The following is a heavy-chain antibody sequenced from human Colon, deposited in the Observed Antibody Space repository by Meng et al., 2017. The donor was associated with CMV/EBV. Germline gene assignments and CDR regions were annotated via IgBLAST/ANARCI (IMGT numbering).Heavy chain of an antibody. CDR2: INTNGGGK. CDR1: GYSFTDYY. Sequence: ASVKVSCKASGYSFTDYYLHWVRQAPGQGLEWMGWINTNGGGKDYAHEFQDRVTLTRNTYVNTAYLELRMLTSDDPAVYYCARVKGGNTICSQGLDPWGQGTLVTVSS. CDR3: ARVKGGNTICSQGLDP. D-gene: IGHD2-2*01. J-gene: IGHJ5*02. V-gene: IGHV1-2*07.